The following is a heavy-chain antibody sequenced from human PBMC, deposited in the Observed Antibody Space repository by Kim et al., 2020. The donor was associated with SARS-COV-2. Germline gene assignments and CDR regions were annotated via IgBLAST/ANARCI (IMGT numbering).Heavy chain of an antibody. Sequence: SRVTISVDTSKNQFSLKLSSVTAADTAVYYCARVPSSKYYYDSSGYYLDYWGQGTLVTVSS. V-gene: IGHV4-31*02. J-gene: IGHJ4*02. CDR3: ARVPSSKYYYDSSGYYLDY. D-gene: IGHD3-22*01.